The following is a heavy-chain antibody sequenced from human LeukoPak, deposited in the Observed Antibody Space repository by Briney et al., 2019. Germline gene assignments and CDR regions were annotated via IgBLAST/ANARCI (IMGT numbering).Heavy chain of an antibody. Sequence: PSETLSLTCTVSGGSISSYYWSWIRQPPGKGLEWIGYIYYSGSNNYNPSPTSRVTISVDTSKNQFSLKLSSVTAADTAVYYCARGGGGSSGLYLLDYGGRGTLVTVS. CDR3: ARGGGGSSGLYLLDY. J-gene: IGHJ4*02. D-gene: IGHD6-19*01. V-gene: IGHV4-59*08. CDR1: GGSISSYY. CDR2: IYYSGSN.